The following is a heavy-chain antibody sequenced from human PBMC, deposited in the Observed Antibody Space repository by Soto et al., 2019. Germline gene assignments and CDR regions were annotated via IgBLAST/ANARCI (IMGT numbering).Heavy chain of an antibody. CDR2: ISGYNGNT. Sequence: QVQLVQSGAEVKKRGASVKVSCKACGCTFTSYGISWVRQAPGQGLEWMGRISGYNGNTNYAQKLQGRVTMTTDTSTSTAYMELRSLRSDDTAVYYCARDRGYNWNYGWFDPWGQGTLVTVSS. CDR3: ARDRGYNWNYGWFDP. D-gene: IGHD1-7*01. J-gene: IGHJ5*02. V-gene: IGHV1-18*01. CDR1: GCTFTSYG.